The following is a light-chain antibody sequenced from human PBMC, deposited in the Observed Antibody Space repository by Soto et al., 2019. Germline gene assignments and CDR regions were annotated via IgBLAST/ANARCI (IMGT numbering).Light chain of an antibody. J-gene: IGKJ5*01. CDR1: QSVSTRY. CDR3: QHYGSTPPIT. Sequence: EIVLTQSPGTLSLSPGERSTLSCRASQSVSTRYLACYQQKPGQAPRLLISGTSRRATGIPDRFSGSVSGTDFPLNTIGVAAEALAFYFSQHYGSTPPITSGLGTRLE. CDR2: GTS. V-gene: IGKV3-20*01.